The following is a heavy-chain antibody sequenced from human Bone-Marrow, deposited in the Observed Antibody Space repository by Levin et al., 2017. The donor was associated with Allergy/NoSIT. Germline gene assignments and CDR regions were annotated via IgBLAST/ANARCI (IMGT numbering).Heavy chain of an antibody. V-gene: IGHV3-30*18. Sequence: SCAASGFTFSTYGMHWIRQAPGKGLEWVAVIADDGSHKYYADSVKGRFTISRDNSKNTLYLEMNSLRPEDTAVYFCAKGGHYCSTTTCSIDWGQGTLVTVTS. CDR3: AKGGHYCSTTTCSID. D-gene: IGHD2-2*01. J-gene: IGHJ1*01. CDR2: IADDGSHK. CDR1: GFTFSTYG.